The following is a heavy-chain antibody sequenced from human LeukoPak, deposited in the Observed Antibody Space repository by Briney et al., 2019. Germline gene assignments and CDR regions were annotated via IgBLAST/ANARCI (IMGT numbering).Heavy chain of an antibody. J-gene: IGHJ4*02. Sequence: PSETLSLTCTVSGGSISSDYWSWIRQPPGKGLEWIGYVYYTGSTNYNPSLKSRVTISVDTSKNQFSLDLNSVTAADTAIYYCARNAAYCLDYWGQGTLVTVSS. V-gene: IGHV4-59*12. CDR2: VYYTGST. D-gene: IGHD1-26*01. CDR3: ARNAAYCLDY. CDR1: GGSISSDY.